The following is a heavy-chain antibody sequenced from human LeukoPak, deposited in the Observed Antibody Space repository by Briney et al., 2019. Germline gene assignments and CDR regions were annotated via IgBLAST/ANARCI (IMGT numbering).Heavy chain of an antibody. CDR3: ARVDSTFNFYFNMDV. V-gene: IGHV4-34*01. J-gene: IGHJ6*03. CDR2: INRSGDT. Sequence: WVRQAPGKGLEWIGEINRSGDTSYNPSLKSRVTISADTSQNQFSLKMTSVTAVDTAVYYCARVDSTFNFYFNMDVWGQGTTVIV. D-gene: IGHD2/OR15-2a*01.